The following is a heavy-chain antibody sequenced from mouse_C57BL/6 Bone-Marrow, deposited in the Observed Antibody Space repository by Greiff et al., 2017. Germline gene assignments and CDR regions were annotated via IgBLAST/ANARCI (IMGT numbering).Heavy chain of an antibody. CDR1: GYSITSGYY. V-gene: IGHV3-6*01. Sequence: EVQLVESGPGLVKPSQSLSLTCSVTGYSITSGYYWNWIRQFPGNKLEWMGYISYDGSNNYNPSLKNRISITRDTSKNQFFLRLNSVTTGDTATFYCARGYYGGGYGWFAYWGQGTLVTVSA. J-gene: IGHJ3*01. CDR2: ISYDGSN. CDR3: ARGYYGGGYGWFAY. D-gene: IGHD1-1*01.